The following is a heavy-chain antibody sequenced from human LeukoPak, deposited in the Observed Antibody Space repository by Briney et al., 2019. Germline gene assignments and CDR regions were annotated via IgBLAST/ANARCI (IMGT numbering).Heavy chain of an antibody. Sequence: SETLSLTCAVYGASFSDYYWSWIRQPAGKGLEWIGEIDHSGSTKCNPSLKSRVTISVDTSKNQFSLDLSSVTAADTAVYYCATSSQLRSYNWFDPWGQGTLVTVSS. J-gene: IGHJ5*02. CDR3: ATSSQLRSYNWFDP. V-gene: IGHV4-34*01. D-gene: IGHD4-23*01. CDR2: IDHSGST. CDR1: GASFSDYY.